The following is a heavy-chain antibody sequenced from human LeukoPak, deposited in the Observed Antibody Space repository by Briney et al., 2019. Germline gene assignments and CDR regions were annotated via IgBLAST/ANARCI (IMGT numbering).Heavy chain of an antibody. CDR1: GGSISSSSYY. CDR2: IYYSGST. J-gene: IGHJ4*02. D-gene: IGHD1-26*01. V-gene: IGHV4-39*01. CDR3: ARQGSGNYLSPVNY. Sequence: SETLSLTCTVSGGSISSSSYYWGWIRQPPGKGLEWIGTIYYSGSTYYNPSLKSRVTISIDTSKNQFSLKLSSVTAADTAVYYCARQGSGNYLSPVNYWGQGILVTVSS.